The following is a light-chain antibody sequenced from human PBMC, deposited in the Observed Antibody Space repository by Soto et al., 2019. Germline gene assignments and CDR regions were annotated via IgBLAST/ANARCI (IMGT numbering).Light chain of an antibody. CDR2: AAS. J-gene: IGKJ2*01. Sequence: AIRMTQSPSSLSASTGDRVTITCRASQGISSYLAWYQQKPGKAPKLLIYAASTLQSGVPSRFSGSGSGTDFSLTISSLQPVDSATYFCQQYNDFQYSFGPGTKLDI. V-gene: IGKV1-8*01. CDR3: QQYNDFQYS. CDR1: QGISSY.